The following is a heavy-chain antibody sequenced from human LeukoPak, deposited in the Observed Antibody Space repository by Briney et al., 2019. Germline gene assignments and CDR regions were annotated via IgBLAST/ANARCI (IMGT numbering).Heavy chain of an antibody. Sequence: SETLSLTCTVSGGSISSYYWSWIRQPPGKGLEWIGYIYYSGSTNYNPSLKSRVTISVDTSKNQFSLKLSSVTAADTAVYYCARSEHSSSWWDYWGQGTLVTVSS. CDR3: ARSEHSSSWWDY. J-gene: IGHJ4*02. V-gene: IGHV4-59*01. CDR2: IYYSGST. CDR1: GGSISSYY. D-gene: IGHD6-13*01.